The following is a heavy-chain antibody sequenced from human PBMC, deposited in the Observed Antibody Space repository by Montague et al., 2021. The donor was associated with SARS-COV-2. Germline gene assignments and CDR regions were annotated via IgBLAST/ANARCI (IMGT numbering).Heavy chain of an antibody. D-gene: IGHD1-1*01. CDR2: VHYTGST. Sequence: SETLSLTCEVSGGSIRSYYWSRIRQSPGKGLEWIGYVHYTGSTKYSPSLKTRVTLSLDTPKNHFSLRLNSVTAADTAVYYCARAQNICFIANCVNYFDLWGLGALVSVSS. V-gene: IGHV4-59*01. CDR3: ARAQNICFIANCVNYFDL. CDR1: GGSIRSYY. J-gene: IGHJ4*02.